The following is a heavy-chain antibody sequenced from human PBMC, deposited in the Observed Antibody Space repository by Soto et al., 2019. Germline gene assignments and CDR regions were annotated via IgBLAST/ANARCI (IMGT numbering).Heavy chain of an antibody. D-gene: IGHD6-13*01. V-gene: IGHV4-34*01. J-gene: IGHJ4*02. CDR2: INQSGST. CDR3: ARTYSSSLSPFDY. CDR1: GGSFSGYY. Sequence: QVQLQQWGAGLLKPSETLSLTCAVYGGSFSGYYWSWIRQPPGKGLEWIGEINQSGSTNYNPSIKSRVTISVDTSKNQSSLKLSSVTAADTAVYYCARTYSSSLSPFDYWGQGTLVTVSS.